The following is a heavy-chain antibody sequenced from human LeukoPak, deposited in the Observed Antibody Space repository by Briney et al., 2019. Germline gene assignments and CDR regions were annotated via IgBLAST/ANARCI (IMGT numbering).Heavy chain of an antibody. D-gene: IGHD3-16*01. V-gene: IGHV4-39*07. CDR1: GGSISSSSYY. Sequence: PSETLSLTCTVSGGSISSSSYYWGWIRQPPGKGLEWIGEINHSGSTNYNPSLKSRVTISVDTSKNQSSLKLSSVTAADTAVYYCARGVYDYVWGSISRGYYFDYWGQGTLVTVSS. CDR2: INHSGST. CDR3: ARGVYDYVWGSISRGYYFDY. J-gene: IGHJ4*02.